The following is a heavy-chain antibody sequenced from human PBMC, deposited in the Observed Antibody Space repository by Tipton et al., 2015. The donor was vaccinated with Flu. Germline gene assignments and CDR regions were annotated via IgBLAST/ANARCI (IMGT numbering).Heavy chain of an antibody. CDR3: ARGTSGGGVGYDY. CDR1: GFTFSSYA. J-gene: IGHJ4*02. Sequence: SLRLSCAASGFTFSSYAMSWVRQAPGKGLEWVSAISGSGGSTYYADSVKGRFTISRDNSKNTLYLQMNSLRAEDTAVYYCARGTSGGGVGYDYWGQGTLVTVSS. D-gene: IGHD1-26*01. CDR2: ISGSGGST. V-gene: IGHV3-23*01.